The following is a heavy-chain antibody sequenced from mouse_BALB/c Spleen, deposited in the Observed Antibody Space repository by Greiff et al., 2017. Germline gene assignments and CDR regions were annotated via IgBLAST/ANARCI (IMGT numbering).Heavy chain of an antibody. V-gene: IGHV5-6-3*01. CDR3: ARDGNPRFAY. CDR1: GFTFSSYG. Sequence: EVKLMESGGGLVQPGGSLKLSCAASGFTFSSYGMSWVRQTPDKRLELVATINSNGGSTYYPDSVKGRFTISRDNAKNTLYLQMSSLKSEDTAMYYCARDGNPRFAYWGQGTLVTVSA. CDR2: INSNGGST. J-gene: IGHJ3*01. D-gene: IGHD4-1*01.